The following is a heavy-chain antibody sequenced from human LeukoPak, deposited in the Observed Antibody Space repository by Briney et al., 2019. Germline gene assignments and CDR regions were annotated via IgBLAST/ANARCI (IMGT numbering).Heavy chain of an antibody. CDR3: ARQGRYSGRCIDY. CDR1: AGSINSNSYF. V-gene: IGHV4-39*01. CDR2: IYYSGSS. Sequence: SETLSLTCTVSAGSINSNSYFWVWIRQPPGKGLEWIGSIYYSGSSYYNSSLKSRVTISVDTSKNQFSLKLSSVTAADTAVYYCARQGRYSGRCIDYWGQGTLVTVSS. D-gene: IGHD1-26*01. J-gene: IGHJ4*02.